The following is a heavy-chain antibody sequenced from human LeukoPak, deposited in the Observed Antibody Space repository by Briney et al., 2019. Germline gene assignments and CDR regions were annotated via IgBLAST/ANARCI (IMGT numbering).Heavy chain of an antibody. Sequence: SQTLSHTCAISGDSVSNNIATWNWVRQSPSRGLEWLGRTYYRSRWGNDYAISVKGRITINPDTSRNQFSLQLNSVTPEDTAVYYCVRDSDDYYWALDFWGQGTPVTVSS. CDR1: GDSVSNNIAT. CDR2: TYYRSRWGN. CDR3: VRDSDDYYWALDF. J-gene: IGHJ4*02. V-gene: IGHV6-1*01. D-gene: IGHD3-10*01.